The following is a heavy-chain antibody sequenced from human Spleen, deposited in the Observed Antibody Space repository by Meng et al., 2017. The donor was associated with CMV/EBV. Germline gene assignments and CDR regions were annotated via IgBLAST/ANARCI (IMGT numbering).Heavy chain of an antibody. Sequence: ASVKVSCKASGYTFTSYGISWVRQAPGQGLEWMGWINPNSGGTNYAQKFQGRVTITADKSTSTAYMELSSLRSEDTAVYYCARSPSHSYGYLGRNYYYYGMDVWGQGTTVTVSS. CDR1: GYTFTSYG. CDR3: ARSPSHSYGYLGRNYYYYGMDV. J-gene: IGHJ6*02. V-gene: IGHV1-18*04. CDR2: INPNSGGT. D-gene: IGHD5-18*01.